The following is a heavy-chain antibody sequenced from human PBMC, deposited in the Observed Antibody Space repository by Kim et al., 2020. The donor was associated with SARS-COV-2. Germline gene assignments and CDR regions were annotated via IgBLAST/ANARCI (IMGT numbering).Heavy chain of an antibody. Sequence: GGSLRLSCAASGFTFSSYSMNWVRQAPGKGLEWVSYISSSSSTIYYADSVKGRFTISRDNAKNSLYLQMNSLRDEDTAVYYCARDLKAWYYGSGSYYNVDYYYYGMDVWGQGTTVTVSS. V-gene: IGHV3-48*02. CDR3: ARDLKAWYYGSGSYYNVDYYYYGMDV. CDR2: ISSSSSTI. J-gene: IGHJ6*02. D-gene: IGHD3-10*01. CDR1: GFTFSSYS.